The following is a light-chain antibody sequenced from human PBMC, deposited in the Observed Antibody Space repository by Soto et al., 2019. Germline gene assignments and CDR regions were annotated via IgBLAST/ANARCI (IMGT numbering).Light chain of an antibody. CDR2: AAS. V-gene: IGKV1-39*01. J-gene: IGKJ1*01. CDR1: QSISSY. Sequence: DIQMTPSPSSLSASVGDRVTITCRASQSISSYLNWYQQKPGKAPKLLIYAASSLQSGVPSRFSGSGSGTDFTLTISSLQPEDVATYYCQQSYSTPQTFGQGTKVEVK. CDR3: QQSYSTPQT.